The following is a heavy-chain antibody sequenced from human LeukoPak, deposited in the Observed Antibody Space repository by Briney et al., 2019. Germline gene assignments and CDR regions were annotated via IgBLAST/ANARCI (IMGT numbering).Heavy chain of an antibody. Sequence: GASVKVSCKASGYTFTSYYMHWVRQAPGQGLEWMGIINPSGGSTSYAQKFQGRVTMTRDTSTSTVYMELSSLRSEDTAVYYCARDFKYGSGSSWSDTFDIWGQGTMVTVSS. CDR1: GYTFTSYY. J-gene: IGHJ3*02. CDR2: INPSGGST. V-gene: IGHV1-46*01. CDR3: ARDFKYGSGSSWSDTFDI. D-gene: IGHD3-10*01.